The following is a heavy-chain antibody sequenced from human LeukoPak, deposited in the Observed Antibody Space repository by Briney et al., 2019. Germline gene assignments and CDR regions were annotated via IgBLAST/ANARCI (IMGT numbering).Heavy chain of an antibody. V-gene: IGHV3-48*03. CDR1: GFTFSSYE. CDR2: ISTSGSIM. CDR3: ARGRSHDS. Sequence: GGSLRLSCAASGFTFSSYEMTWVRQAPGKGLEWVSYISTSGSIMYYADSVKGRFTISRDNAKNSLYLQMNSLRAEDTAVYYCARGRSHDSWGQGTLVTVSS. J-gene: IGHJ4*02.